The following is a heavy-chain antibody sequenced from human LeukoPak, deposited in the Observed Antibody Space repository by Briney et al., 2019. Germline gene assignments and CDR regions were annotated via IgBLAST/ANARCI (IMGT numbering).Heavy chain of an antibody. Sequence: GGSLRLSCAASGFTFRSYAMSWVRQAPGKGLEWVSAISGSGGSTYYADSVKGRFTISRDNSKNTLYLQMNSLRAEDTAVYYCTYYYDRSGYYGFDYWGQGTLVTGAS. D-gene: IGHD3-22*01. V-gene: IGHV3-23*01. CDR1: GFTFRSYA. CDR3: TYYYDRSGYYGFDY. J-gene: IGHJ4*02. CDR2: ISGSGGST.